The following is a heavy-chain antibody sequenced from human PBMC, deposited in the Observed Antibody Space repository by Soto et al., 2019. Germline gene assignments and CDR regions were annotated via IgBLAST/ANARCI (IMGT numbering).Heavy chain of an antibody. J-gene: IGHJ3*02. CDR3: ARDYCSSTSCYPGDAFDI. Sequence: SETLSLTCTVSGGSISSYYWSWIRQPPGKGLEWIGYIYYSGSTNYNPSLKSRVTISVDTSKNQFSLKLSSVTAADTAVYYCARDYCSSTSCYPGDAFDIWGQGTMVTVSS. D-gene: IGHD2-2*01. V-gene: IGHV4-59*01. CDR1: GGSISSYY. CDR2: IYYSGST.